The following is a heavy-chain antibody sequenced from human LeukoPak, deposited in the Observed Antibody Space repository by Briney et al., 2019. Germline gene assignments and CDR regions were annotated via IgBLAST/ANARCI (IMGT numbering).Heavy chain of an antibody. D-gene: IGHD2-21*02. CDR3: AREAYCGGDACGMDV. Sequence: GRSLRLSCAASGFTFSSYAMHWVRQAPGKGLEWVAVISYDGSNKYYADSVKGRFTISRDNSKNTLYLQMNSLRAEDTAVYYCAREAYCGGDACGMDVWGQGTTVTVSS. CDR2: ISYDGSNK. J-gene: IGHJ6*02. CDR1: GFTFSSYA. V-gene: IGHV3-30-3*01.